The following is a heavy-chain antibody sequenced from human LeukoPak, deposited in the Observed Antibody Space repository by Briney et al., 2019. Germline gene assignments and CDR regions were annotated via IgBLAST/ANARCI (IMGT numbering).Heavy chain of an antibody. CDR1: GFTFSTYS. V-gene: IGHV3-48*04. Sequence: PGGSLRLSCAASGFTFSTYSMNWVRQAPGKGLEWISYISNSGSSIYYADSVKGRFTISRDNAKNSLYLQMNSLRAEDTAVYYCAGVRGVIRGFDYWGQGTLVTVSS. CDR3: AGVRGVIRGFDY. J-gene: IGHJ4*02. D-gene: IGHD3-10*01. CDR2: ISNSGSSI.